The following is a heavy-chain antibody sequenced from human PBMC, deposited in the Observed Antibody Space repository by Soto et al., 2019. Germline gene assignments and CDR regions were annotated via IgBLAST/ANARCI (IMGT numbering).Heavy chain of an antibody. CDR2: ISAYNGNT. V-gene: IGHV1-18*01. Sequence: ASVKVSCKASGYTFTSYGISWVRQAPGQGLEWMGWISAYNGNTNYAQKLQGRVTMTTDTSTSTAYMELRSLRSDDTAVYYCARAPMVRGVIILPGYWGQGTLVTVSS. D-gene: IGHD3-10*01. CDR3: ARAPMVRGVIILPGY. J-gene: IGHJ4*02. CDR1: GYTFTSYG.